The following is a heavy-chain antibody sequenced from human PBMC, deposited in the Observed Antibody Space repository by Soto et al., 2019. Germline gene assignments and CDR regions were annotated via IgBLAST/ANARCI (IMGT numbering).Heavy chain of an antibody. CDR3: ARAPRRYDYVWGSYRYTIPYDAFDI. V-gene: IGHV4-34*01. Sequence: SETLSLTCSVYGWSFSGYYWSWIRQPPGKGLEWIGEINHSGSTNYNPSLKSRVTISVDTSKNQFSLKLSSVTAADTAVYYCARAPRRYDYVWGSYRYTIPYDAFDIWGQGTMVTVSS. CDR1: GWSFSGYY. CDR2: INHSGST. J-gene: IGHJ3*02. D-gene: IGHD3-16*02.